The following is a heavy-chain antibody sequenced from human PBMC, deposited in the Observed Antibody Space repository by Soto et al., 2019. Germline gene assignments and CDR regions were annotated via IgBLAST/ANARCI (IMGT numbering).Heavy chain of an antibody. CDR3: APDKITFPFDY. J-gene: IGHJ4*02. CDR1: GGSFSGYY. D-gene: IGHD3-10*01. CDR2: INHSGST. Sequence: SETLSLTCAVYGGSFSGYYWTWIRQPPGTGLEWIGEINHSGSTNYNPSLKSRATISVDTSKNQFSLKLTSVTAADTAVYYCAPDKITFPFDYLVQGTLVT. V-gene: IGHV4-34*01.